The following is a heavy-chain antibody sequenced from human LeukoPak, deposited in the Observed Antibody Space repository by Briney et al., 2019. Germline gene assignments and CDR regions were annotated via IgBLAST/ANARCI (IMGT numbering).Heavy chain of an antibody. CDR1: GYSFTTYW. CDR3: ARHEGSGSYYSY. V-gene: IGHV5-51*01. CDR2: ISPDDSEI. Sequence: GESLKISCKGSGYSFTTYWIGWVRQMPGRGLEWMGIISPDDSEIRYSPSFRGQVTIPADKSISTAYLQWSSLKASDTAIYYCARHEGSGSYYSYWGQGTLVTVSS. D-gene: IGHD1-26*01. J-gene: IGHJ4*02.